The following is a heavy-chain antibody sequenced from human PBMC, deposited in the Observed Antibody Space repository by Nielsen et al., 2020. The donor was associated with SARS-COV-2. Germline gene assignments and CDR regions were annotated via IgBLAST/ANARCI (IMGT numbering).Heavy chain of an antibody. D-gene: IGHD3-9*01. CDR1: GCSISSTSYY. CDR2: MYESDST. CDR3: ARSYYDILTGYYDDAFDI. V-gene: IGHV4-39*07. Sequence: GSLRLSFTLSGCSISSTSYYWGWIRQPPGKGLEWIGTMYESDSTYSNPSLKNRVTISVDTSKNQFSLKLSSVTAAETAVYYCARSYYDILTGYYDDAFDIWGQGTMVTVSS. J-gene: IGHJ3*02.